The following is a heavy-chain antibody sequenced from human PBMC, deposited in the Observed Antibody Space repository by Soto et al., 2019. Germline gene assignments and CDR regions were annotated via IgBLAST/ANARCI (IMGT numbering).Heavy chain of an antibody. CDR1: GGSFSGYY. V-gene: IGHV4-34*01. J-gene: IGHJ4*02. CDR2: INHSGST. Sequence: QVQLQQWGAGLLKPSETLSLTCAVYGGSFSGYYWSWIRQPPGTGLEWIGEINHSGSTNYNPSLKSRVTIAVDTSRNQFSLKLSSVTAADTAVYYCARAPALDIVVVVALYGYYFDYWGQGTLVTVSS. D-gene: IGHD2-15*01. CDR3: ARAPALDIVVVVALYGYYFDY.